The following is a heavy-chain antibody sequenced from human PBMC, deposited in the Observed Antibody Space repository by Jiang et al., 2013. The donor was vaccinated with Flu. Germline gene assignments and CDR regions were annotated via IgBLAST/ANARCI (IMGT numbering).Heavy chain of an antibody. CDR3: ARLRSWPLGFGESYDAFDI. J-gene: IGHJ3*02. D-gene: IGHD3-10*01. CDR1: GGSISSSSYY. Sequence: GPGLVKPSETLSLTCTVSGGSISSSSYYWGWIRQPPGKGLEWIGSIYYSGSTYYNPSLKSRVTISVDTSKNQFSLKLSSVTAADTAVYYCARLRSWPLGFGESYDAFDIWGQGTMVTVSS. V-gene: IGHV4-39*07. CDR2: IYYSGST.